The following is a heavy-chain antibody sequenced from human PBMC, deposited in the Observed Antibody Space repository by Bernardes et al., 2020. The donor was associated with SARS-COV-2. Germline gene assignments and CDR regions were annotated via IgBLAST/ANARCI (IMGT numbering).Heavy chain of an antibody. Sequence: GGSLRLSCAASGFTFRSYWMSWVRQAPGTGLEWVAKINKDGSEQYYVDSGKGRFTISRDNAKNSLYLEVNSLRAEDTAVYYCARGAYMFGNDLWGQGTLVTVSS. CDR3: ARGAYMFGNDL. V-gene: IGHV3-7*01. CDR2: INKDGSEQ. J-gene: IGHJ5*02. D-gene: IGHD3-3*02. CDR1: GFTFRSYW.